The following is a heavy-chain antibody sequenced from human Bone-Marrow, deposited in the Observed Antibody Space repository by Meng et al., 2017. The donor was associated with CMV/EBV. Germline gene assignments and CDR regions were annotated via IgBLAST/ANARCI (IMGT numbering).Heavy chain of an antibody. Sequence: GESLKISCAAAGFTFSNAWMTWVRQAPGRGLEWVSAITGRGDSSYYADSVTGRFTISRDNSKNTLYLQMNSLRAEDTAVYYCAKNFLPGGNFPRGDALHIWGQGTMVTVS. CDR3: AKNFLPGGNFPRGDALHI. D-gene: IGHD1-26*01. J-gene: IGHJ3*02. V-gene: IGHV3-23*01. CDR2: ITGRGDSS. CDR1: GFTFSNAW.